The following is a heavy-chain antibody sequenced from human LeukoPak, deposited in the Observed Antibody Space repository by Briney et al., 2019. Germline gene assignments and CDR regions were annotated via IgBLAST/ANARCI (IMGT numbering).Heavy chain of an antibody. CDR3: TTSYYYDSSGYYYSYFDY. CDR1: GFTFGNYA. Sequence: GGSLRLSCAASGFTFGNYAMSWVRQAPGKGLEWVSVISASGRNTYYSDSAKGQFTISRDNSKNTLYLQMSSLRAEDTAVYYCTTSYYYDSSGYYYSYFDYWGQGTLVTVSS. D-gene: IGHD3-22*01. CDR2: ISASGRNT. J-gene: IGHJ4*02. V-gene: IGHV3-23*01.